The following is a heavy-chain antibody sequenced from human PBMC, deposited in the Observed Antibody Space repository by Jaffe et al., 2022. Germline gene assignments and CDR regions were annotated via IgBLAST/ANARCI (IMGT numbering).Heavy chain of an antibody. CDR3: ARARRRGSSSSDWFDP. Sequence: QVQLQQWGAGLLKPSETLSLTCAVYGGSFSGYYWSWIRQPPGKGLEWIGEINHSGSTNYNPSLKSRVTISVDTSKNQFSLKLSSVTAADTAVYYCARARRRGSSSSDWFDPWGQGTLVTVSS. D-gene: IGHD6-6*01. CDR1: GGSFSGYY. V-gene: IGHV4-34*01. J-gene: IGHJ5*02. CDR2: INHSGST.